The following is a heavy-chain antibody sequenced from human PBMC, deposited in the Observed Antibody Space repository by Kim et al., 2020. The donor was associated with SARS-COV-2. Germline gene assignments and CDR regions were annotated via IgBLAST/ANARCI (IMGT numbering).Heavy chain of an antibody. Sequence: SETLSLTCTVSGGSISSGGYYWSWIRQHPGRGLEWIGYIYYSGRTYYNPSLKSRGTISVDTSKNQFSLKVSSVTAADTAVYYCARAQGRTIFGVVIIVNAFDIWGQGTMVTVSS. CDR3: ARAQGRTIFGVVIIVNAFDI. CDR2: IYYSGRT. J-gene: IGHJ3*02. V-gene: IGHV4-31*03. CDR1: GGSISSGGYY. D-gene: IGHD3-3*01.